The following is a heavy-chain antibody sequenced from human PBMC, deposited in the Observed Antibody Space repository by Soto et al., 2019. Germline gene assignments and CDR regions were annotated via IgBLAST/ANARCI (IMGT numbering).Heavy chain of an antibody. CDR1: GFTFSSYW. V-gene: IGHV3-7*01. J-gene: IGHJ5*02. Sequence: DVQLVESGGGLVQTGGSLRLSCAASGFTFSSYWMTWVRQAPGKGLEWVANIKQDGSDRYYVDSVKGRFTISRDNAKNPLSLQMNSLRAEATAVYYCARDRLPDSWRGFDPWGQGTLVTVSS. CDR2: IKQDGSDR. D-gene: IGHD5-12*01. CDR3: ARDRLPDSWRGFDP.